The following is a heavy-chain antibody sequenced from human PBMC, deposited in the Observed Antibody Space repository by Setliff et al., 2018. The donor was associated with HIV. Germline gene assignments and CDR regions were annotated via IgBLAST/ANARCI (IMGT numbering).Heavy chain of an antibody. V-gene: IGHV4-59*01. CDR1: GVSISSSS. Sequence: LSLPFPFSGVSISSSSFLWLLPPPGTFLELIGYIYYSGLPHSNPSLKSRVTISVDTSKNQFSLKLSSGTAEDTAVYYCARGLRSSTYYYYYYMDVWGKGTTVTVSS. CDR3: ARGLRSSTYYYYYYMDV. CDR2: IYYSGLP. D-gene: IGHD6-6*01. J-gene: IGHJ6*03.